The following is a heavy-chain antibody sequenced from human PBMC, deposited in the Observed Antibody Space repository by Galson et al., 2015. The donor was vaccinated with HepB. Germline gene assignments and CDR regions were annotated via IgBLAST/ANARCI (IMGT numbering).Heavy chain of an antibody. D-gene: IGHD3-3*01. CDR3: ARGRSGYYYDY. J-gene: IGHJ4*02. CDR2: IYTGGET. CDR1: GLTVSGNF. V-gene: IGHV3-53*01. Sequence: SLRLPCAASGLTVSGNFMSWVRQVPGKGLEWVSVIYTGGETYYADSVKGRFTISRDNSKNTLYLQMNSLRAEDTALYYCARGRSGYYYDYWGQGTLVTVSS.